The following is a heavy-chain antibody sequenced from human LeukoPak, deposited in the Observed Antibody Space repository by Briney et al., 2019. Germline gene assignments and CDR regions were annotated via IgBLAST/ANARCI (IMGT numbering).Heavy chain of an antibody. Sequence: PSETLSLTCTVSGDSIISYYWSWIRQPPGQGLEWIGYIYYSGSTNYNPSLKSRVTISIDTSESQFSLRLTSVTAADTAVYYCARGLHSSPGFFDSWGQGTLVAVSS. CDR2: IYYSGST. CDR1: GDSIISYY. CDR3: ARGLHSSPGFFDS. D-gene: IGHD6-13*01. J-gene: IGHJ4*02. V-gene: IGHV4-59*01.